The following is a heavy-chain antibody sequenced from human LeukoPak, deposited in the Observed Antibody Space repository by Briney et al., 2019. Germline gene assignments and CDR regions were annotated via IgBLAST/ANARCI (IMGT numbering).Heavy chain of an antibody. CDR3: AKGMSVAANWFDP. CDR2: ISSSGSTI. J-gene: IGHJ5*02. D-gene: IGHD6-19*01. CDR1: GFTFSSYE. V-gene: IGHV3-48*03. Sequence: GGSLRLSCAASGFTFSSYEMNWVRQAPGKGLEWVSYISSSGSTIYYADSVKGRFIISRDNAKNSLYLQMNSLRVEDTAVYYCAKGMSVAANWFDPWGQGTQVTVSS.